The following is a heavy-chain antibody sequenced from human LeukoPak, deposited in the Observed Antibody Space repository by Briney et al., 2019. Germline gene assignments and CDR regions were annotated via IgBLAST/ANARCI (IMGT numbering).Heavy chain of an antibody. Sequence: SVKVSCKASGYTLTSYGISWVRQAPGQGLEWMGWISAYNGNTNYAQKLQGRVTMTTDTSTSTAYMELRSLRSDDTAVYYCARVSNRYCSGGSCLGVDYWGQGTLVTVSS. D-gene: IGHD2-15*01. V-gene: IGHV1-18*01. CDR2: ISAYNGNT. CDR1: GYTLTSYG. CDR3: ARVSNRYCSGGSCLGVDY. J-gene: IGHJ4*02.